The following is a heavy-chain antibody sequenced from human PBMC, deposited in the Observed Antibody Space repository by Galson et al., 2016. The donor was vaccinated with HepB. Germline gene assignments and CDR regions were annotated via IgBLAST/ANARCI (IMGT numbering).Heavy chain of an antibody. CDR1: GFTFSRYW. Sequence: SLRLSCAASGFTFSRYWMSWVRQAPGKGLECVANIKQDGSEKYYVDSVKGRFTIARDNAKNSLYLQMNGLRAEDTSVYYCARVRLVSGWFFDYWGQGTLVTVSS. J-gene: IGHJ4*02. V-gene: IGHV3-7*01. D-gene: IGHD6-19*01. CDR2: IKQDGSEK. CDR3: ARVRLVSGWFFDY.